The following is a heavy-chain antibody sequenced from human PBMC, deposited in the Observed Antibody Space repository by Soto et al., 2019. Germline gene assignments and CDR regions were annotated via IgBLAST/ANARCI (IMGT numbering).Heavy chain of an antibody. CDR1: GFTFSSYA. V-gene: IGHV3-30-3*01. D-gene: IGHD6-19*01. CDR2: ISYDGSNK. J-gene: IGHJ4*02. CDR3: ARVEPRIAVAGTLDY. Sequence: QVQLVESGGGVVQPGRSLRLSCAASGFTFSSYAMHWVRQAPGKGLEWVAVISYDGSNKYYADSVKGRFTISRDNSKNTLYLQMNSLRAEDTAVYYCARVEPRIAVAGTLDYWGQGTLVTVSS.